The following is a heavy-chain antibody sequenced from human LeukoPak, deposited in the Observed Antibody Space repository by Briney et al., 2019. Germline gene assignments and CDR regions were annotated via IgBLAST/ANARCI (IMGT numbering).Heavy chain of an antibody. J-gene: IGHJ5*02. CDR1: GFTFNDYA. CDR2: IHHFGISK. Sequence: GGSLRLSCAASGFTFNDYAMTWVRHAPGKGLEWVASIHHFGISKYYADSVKGRFTISRDNFRSTLYLQMNSLRADDTAVYYCAKTQGYYDAWGQGALVTVSS. V-gene: IGHV3-23*01. CDR3: AKTQGYYDA. D-gene: IGHD2-15*01.